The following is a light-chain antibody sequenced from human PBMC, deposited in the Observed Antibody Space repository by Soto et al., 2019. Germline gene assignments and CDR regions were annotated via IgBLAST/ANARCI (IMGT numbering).Light chain of an antibody. CDR1: QSISSY. CDR2: AAS. V-gene: IGKV1-39*01. J-gene: IGKJ5*01. Sequence: IEMTQSTSSLSASVGDRVTITCLASQSISSYLNWYQQKPGKAPKLLIYAASSLQSGVPSRFSGSGSGTDFTLTIFCLYPEDFATYYCQLSYSILLTFGQEIRMEIK. CDR3: QLSYSILLT.